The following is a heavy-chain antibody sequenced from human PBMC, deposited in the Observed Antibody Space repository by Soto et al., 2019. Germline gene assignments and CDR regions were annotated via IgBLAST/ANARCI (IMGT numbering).Heavy chain of an antibody. J-gene: IGHJ5*02. Sequence: SETLSLTCAVSGGSISSGGYSWSWIRQQPGKGLEWIGYIYHSGSTYYNPSLKSRVSISGDRSKNQFSLKLSSVTAADTAVYYCARHVGYYHRYNWFDPWGQGTLVTVSS. D-gene: IGHD3-22*01. V-gene: IGHV4-30-2*01. CDR2: IYHSGST. CDR1: GGSISSGGYS. CDR3: ARHVGYYHRYNWFDP.